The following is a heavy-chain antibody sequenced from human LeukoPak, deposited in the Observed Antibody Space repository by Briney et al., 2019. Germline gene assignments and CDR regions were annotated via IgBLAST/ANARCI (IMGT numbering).Heavy chain of an antibody. D-gene: IGHD3-3*01. CDR1: GYTFTSYD. Sequence: ASVKVCCKASGYTFTSYDINWVRQATGHRLEWLGWLNPNSGNTGYAQKFQGRVTMTRNTSISTAYMELSSLRSEDTAVYYCARGRGVRFLEWSPYYYYYMDVWGKGTTVTVSS. CDR2: LNPNSGNT. CDR3: ARGRGVRFLEWSPYYYYYMDV. V-gene: IGHV1-8*01. J-gene: IGHJ6*03.